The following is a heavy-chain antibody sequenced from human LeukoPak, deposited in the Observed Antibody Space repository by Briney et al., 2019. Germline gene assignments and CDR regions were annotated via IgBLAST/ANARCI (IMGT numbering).Heavy chain of an antibody. D-gene: IGHD5-18*01. CDR2: ISSSSSTI. V-gene: IGHV3-48*01. CDR1: GFTFSSYS. J-gene: IGHJ4*02. CDR3: ARMVSFDY. Sequence: GGSLRLSCAASGFTFSSYSMNWVRQAPGKGLEWVSYISSSSSTIYYADSVKGRFTISRDNAKNSLYLQMNSLKAEDTAVYYCARMVSFDYWGQGTLVTVSS.